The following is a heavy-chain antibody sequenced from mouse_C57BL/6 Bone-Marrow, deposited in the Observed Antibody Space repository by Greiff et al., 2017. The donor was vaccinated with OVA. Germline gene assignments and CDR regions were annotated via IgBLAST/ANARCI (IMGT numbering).Heavy chain of an antibody. CDR1: GYTFTDYE. CDR2: IDPETGGT. J-gene: IGHJ1*03. CDR3: TRRVVATDWYFDV. Sequence: QVQLKESGAELVRPGASVTLSCKASGYTFTDYEMHWVKQTPVHGLEWIGAIDPETGGTAYNQKFKGKAILTADKSSSTAYMELRSLTSEDSAVDYCTRRVVATDWYFDVWGTGTTVTVSS. D-gene: IGHD1-1*01. V-gene: IGHV1-15*01.